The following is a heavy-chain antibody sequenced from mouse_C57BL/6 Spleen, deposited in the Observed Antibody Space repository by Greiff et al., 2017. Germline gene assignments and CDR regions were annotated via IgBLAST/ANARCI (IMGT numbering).Heavy chain of an antibody. CDR3: ARRWDVGAMDY. D-gene: IGHD4-1*01. CDR2: ILPTCGST. V-gene: IGHV1-64*01. CDR1: GYTFTSYW. Sequence: HVQLQPPWAELVKPGASVKLSCKASGYTFTSYWMHWVKPRPGQGLAWIGMILPTCGSTNYNEKCKSKATLTVDKSSSTAYMQLSSLTSEDSAVYYCARRWDVGAMDYWGQGTSVTVSS. J-gene: IGHJ4*01.